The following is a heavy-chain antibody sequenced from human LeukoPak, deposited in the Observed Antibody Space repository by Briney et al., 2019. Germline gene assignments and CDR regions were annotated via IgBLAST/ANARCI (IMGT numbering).Heavy chain of an antibody. CDR1: GFTFSDYY. CDR3: ARVGSRSAAGMYYFDY. V-gene: IGHV3-11*01. Sequence: GGSLRLSCAASGFTFSDYYMSWIRQAPGEGLEWVSYISSSGSTIYYADSVKGRFTISRDNAKNSLYLQMNSLRAEDTAVYYCARVGSRSAAGMYYFDYWGQGTLVTVSS. J-gene: IGHJ4*02. CDR2: ISSSGSTI. D-gene: IGHD6-13*01.